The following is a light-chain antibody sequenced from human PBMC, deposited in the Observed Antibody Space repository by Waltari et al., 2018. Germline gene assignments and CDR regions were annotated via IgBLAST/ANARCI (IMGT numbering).Light chain of an antibody. CDR2: GAS. Sequence: DIQMTQSPSSLAASVGDRVTITCRASQGISKFLAWFRQKPGKAPESLIYGASSLQSGVPSRFSGSGSGTDFTLTISSLQAEDVAVYYCQQYYITPPTFGQGTKVEIK. CDR3: QQYYITPPT. V-gene: IGKV1-16*01. CDR1: QGISKF. J-gene: IGKJ1*01.